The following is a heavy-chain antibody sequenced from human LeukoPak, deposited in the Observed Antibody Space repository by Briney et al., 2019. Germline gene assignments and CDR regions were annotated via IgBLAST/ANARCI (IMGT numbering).Heavy chain of an antibody. J-gene: IGHJ5*02. CDR2: ISSSSSTI. CDR1: GFTFSSYS. D-gene: IGHD3-10*01. CDR3: AKDRPYITSWYGCSTP. V-gene: IGHV3-48*01. Sequence: PGGSLRLSCAASGFTFSSYSMNWVRQAPGKGLEWVSYISSSSSTIYYADSVKGRFTISRDNAKNSLYLQMHSLRVEDTAVYYCAKDRPYITSWYGCSTPWGQGTLVTVSS.